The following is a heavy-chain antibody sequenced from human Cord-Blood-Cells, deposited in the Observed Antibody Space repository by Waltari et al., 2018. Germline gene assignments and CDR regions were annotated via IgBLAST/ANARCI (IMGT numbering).Heavy chain of an antibody. CDR2: IWYDGSNK. Sequence: QVQLVESGGGVVQPGRSLRLSCAASGFTFSRHGMHWVRQAAGKGLEWVAVIWYDGSNKYYADSVKGRFTISRDNSKNTLYLQMNSLRAEDTAVYYCARAFGSGSYYPRTLGYWGQGTLVTVSS. D-gene: IGHD3-10*01. CDR1: GFTFSRHG. CDR3: ARAFGSGSYYPRTLGY. V-gene: IGHV3-33*01. J-gene: IGHJ4*02.